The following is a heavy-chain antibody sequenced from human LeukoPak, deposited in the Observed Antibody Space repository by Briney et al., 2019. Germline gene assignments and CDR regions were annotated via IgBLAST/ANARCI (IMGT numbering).Heavy chain of an antibody. CDR3: ARDRSGDYDSSGYYLWY. CDR1: GYTFTGYY. D-gene: IGHD3-22*01. Sequence: ASVQVSRKASGYTFTGYYMHWVRQAPGQGREWMGWINPNSGGTNYAQKFQGRVTMTRDTSISTAYMELSRLRSDDTDVYYCARDRSGDYDSSGYYLWYWGQGTLVTVSS. V-gene: IGHV1-2*02. J-gene: IGHJ4*02. CDR2: INPNSGGT.